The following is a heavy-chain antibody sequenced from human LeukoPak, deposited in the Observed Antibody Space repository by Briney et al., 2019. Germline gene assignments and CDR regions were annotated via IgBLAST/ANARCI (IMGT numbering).Heavy chain of an antibody. CDR3: ARGTDFWSGYGY. D-gene: IGHD3-3*01. CDR1: GGTFSSYA. V-gene: IGHV1-69*01. Sequence: GASVKVSCKASGGTFSSYAISWVRQAPGQGLEWMGGIIPIFGTANYAQKFQGRVTITADESTSTAYMELSSLRSEDTAVYYCARGTDFWSGYGYWGQGTLVTVSS. J-gene: IGHJ4*02. CDR2: IIPIFGTA.